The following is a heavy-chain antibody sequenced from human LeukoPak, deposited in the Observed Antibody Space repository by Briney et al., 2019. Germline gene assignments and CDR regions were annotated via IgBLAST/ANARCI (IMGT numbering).Heavy chain of an antibody. CDR3: AKGGSSSWYGLFDY. CDR2: ISAGDSG. D-gene: IGHD6-13*01. Sequence: GGSLRLSCATSGFTFSNFAMSWVRQAPGKGLEWVSAISAGDSGNYADSVKGRFTISRDNSKNTVYLQMNSLRAEDTAVYYCAKGGSSSWYGLFDYWGQGTLVTVSS. CDR1: GFTFSNFA. J-gene: IGHJ4*02. V-gene: IGHV3-23*01.